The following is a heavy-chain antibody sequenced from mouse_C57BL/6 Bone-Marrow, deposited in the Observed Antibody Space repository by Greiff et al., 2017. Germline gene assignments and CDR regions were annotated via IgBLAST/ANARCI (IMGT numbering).Heavy chain of an antibody. D-gene: IGHD1-1*01. V-gene: IGHV1-82*01. CDR3: ARSRVYYYGSSYVHWYFDV. CDR2: IYPGDGDT. CDR1: GYAFSSSW. J-gene: IGHJ1*03. Sequence: VQVVESGPELVKPGASVKISCKASGYAFSSSWMNWVKQRPGKGLEWIGRIYPGDGDTNYNGKCKGKATLTADKSSSTAYMQLSSLTSEDSAVYFCARSRVYYYGSSYVHWYFDVWGTGTTVTVSS.